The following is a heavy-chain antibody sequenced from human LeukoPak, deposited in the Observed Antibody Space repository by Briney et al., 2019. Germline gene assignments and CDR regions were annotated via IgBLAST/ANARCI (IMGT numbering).Heavy chain of an antibody. CDR1: GGSISSSSYY. D-gene: IGHD2/OR15-2a*01. CDR2: IYYSGST. Sequence: SETLSLTCTVSGGSISSSSYYWGWIRQPPGKGLEWIGSIYYSGSTYYNPSLKSRVTTSVDTSKNQFSLKLSSVTAADTAVYYCARHRAPTVIVWFDPWGQGTLVTVSS. CDR3: ARHRAPTVIVWFDP. V-gene: IGHV4-39*01. J-gene: IGHJ5*02.